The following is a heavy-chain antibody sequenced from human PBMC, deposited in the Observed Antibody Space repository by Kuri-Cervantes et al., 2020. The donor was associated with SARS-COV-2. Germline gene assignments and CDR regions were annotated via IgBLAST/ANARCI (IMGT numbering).Heavy chain of an antibody. V-gene: IGHV3-21*01. CDR3: ARDRLYCSGTSCYAFDI. Sequence: GESLKISCAASGLRFSFSKYNINWVRQPPGRGLEWVASVSDTGNDKRYCDSVKGRFAISRDNVKNSVLLQMDSLRVDDTAVYFCARDRLYCSGTSCYAFDIWGQGTMVTVSS. CDR1: GLRFSFSKYN. J-gene: IGHJ3*02. D-gene: IGHD2-2*01. CDR2: VSDTGNDK.